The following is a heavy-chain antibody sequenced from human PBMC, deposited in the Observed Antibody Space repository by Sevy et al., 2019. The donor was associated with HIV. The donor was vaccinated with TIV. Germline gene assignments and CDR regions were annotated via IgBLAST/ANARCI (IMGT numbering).Heavy chain of an antibody. V-gene: IGHV3-23*01. CDR1: GFDFSIYS. CDR3: AREGCTKPHDY. J-gene: IGHJ4*02. D-gene: IGHD2-8*01. CDR2: LSFGCGKI. Sequence: GGCLRLSCAASGFDFSIYSMSWVRQAPGKGLEWVSTLSFGCGKINYADSVKGRFTVSRDNSNSSVYLQMNNMRVEDTAVYYCAREGCTKPHDYWGQGTLVTVSS.